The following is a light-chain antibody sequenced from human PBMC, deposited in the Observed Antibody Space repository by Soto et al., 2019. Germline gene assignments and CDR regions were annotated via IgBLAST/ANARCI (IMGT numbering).Light chain of an antibody. CDR2: EGS. CDR3: CSYAGSSTYV. Sequence: QSALTQPASVSGSPGQSITISCTGTSRDVGTYSLVSWYQQYPGKAPKLMIYEGSKRPSGVSDRFSGSKSGNTASLTISGLQAEDEADYYCCSYAGSSTYVFGIGTKLTVL. J-gene: IGLJ1*01. CDR1: SRDVGTYSL. V-gene: IGLV2-23*01.